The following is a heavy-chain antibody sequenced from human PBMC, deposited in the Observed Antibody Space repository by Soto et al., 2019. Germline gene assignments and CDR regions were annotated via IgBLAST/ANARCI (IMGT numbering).Heavy chain of an antibody. CDR2: INPSGGST. D-gene: IGHD3-3*01. V-gene: IGHV1-46*01. Sequence: ASVKVSCKASGYTFTSYYMHWVRQAPGQGLEWMGIINPSGGSTSYAQKFQGRVTMTRDTSTSTVYMELSSLRSEDTAVDYCARDQTYYDFWSGRIDYYYYGMDVWGQGTTVTVSS. CDR1: GYTFTSYY. J-gene: IGHJ6*02. CDR3: ARDQTYYDFWSGRIDYYYYGMDV.